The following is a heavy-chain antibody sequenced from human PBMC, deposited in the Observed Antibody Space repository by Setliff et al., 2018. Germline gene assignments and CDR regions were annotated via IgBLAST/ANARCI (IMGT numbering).Heavy chain of an antibody. CDR2: IYYSGST. D-gene: IGHD2-2*01. Sequence: PSETLSLTCTVSGGSISSGDYYWSWIRQPPGKGLEWIGSIYYSGSTYYNPSLKSRVTISVDTSKNQFSLKLSSVTAADTAVYYCARHLEVPPAGWFDPWGQGTLVTVSS. CDR1: GGSISSGDYY. J-gene: IGHJ5*02. CDR3: ARHLEVPPAGWFDP. V-gene: IGHV4-39*07.